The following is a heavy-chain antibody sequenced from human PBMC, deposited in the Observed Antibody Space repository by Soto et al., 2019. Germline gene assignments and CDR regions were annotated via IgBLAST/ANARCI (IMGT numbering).Heavy chain of an antibody. V-gene: IGHV3-30*18. D-gene: IGHD4-17*01. Sequence: QVQLVESGGGVVQPGRSLRLSCAASGFTFSSYGMHWVRQAPGKGLEWVAVISYDGSNKYYADSVKGRFTISRDNSKNTLYLRMNSLRAEDTAVYYCAKDQVGDYDYWGQGTLVTVSS. CDR3: AKDQVGDYDY. CDR2: ISYDGSNK. CDR1: GFTFSSYG. J-gene: IGHJ4*02.